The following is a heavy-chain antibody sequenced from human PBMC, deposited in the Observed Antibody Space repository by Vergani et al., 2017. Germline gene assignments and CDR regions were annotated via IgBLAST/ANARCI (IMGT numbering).Heavy chain of an antibody. Sequence: QVHLVQSGAEVKKPGSSVKVSCKASGGTFNIYSVSWVRQAPGQGLEWMGGITPFFPTGHFAQKFQGRVTITADKSATTVYMELTNLKSEDTAVYYCASPRPAENPPKPLYYFYGLDFWGQGTTVTVSS. CDR1: GGTFNIYS. CDR3: ASPRPAENPPKPLYYFYGLDF. J-gene: IGHJ6*01. V-gene: IGHV1-69*14. D-gene: IGHD1-14*01. CDR2: ITPFFPTG.